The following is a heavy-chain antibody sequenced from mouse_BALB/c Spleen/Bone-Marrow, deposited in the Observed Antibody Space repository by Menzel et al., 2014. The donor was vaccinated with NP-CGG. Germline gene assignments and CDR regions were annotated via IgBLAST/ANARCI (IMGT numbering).Heavy chain of an antibody. CDR3: ARTNYYGWYFDV. V-gene: IGHV2-4*02. J-gene: IGHJ1*01. CDR2: KWSGGST. CDR1: GFSLTSYG. D-gene: IGHD1-1*01. Sequence: QVQLQQSGPGLVQPSQSLSITCTVSGFSLTSYGVHWVRQPPGKGLEWLGVKWSGGSTDYNAAFISRLSISKDNSKSQVFFKMNSLQADDTAIYYCARTNYYGWYFDVWGAGTTVTVSS.